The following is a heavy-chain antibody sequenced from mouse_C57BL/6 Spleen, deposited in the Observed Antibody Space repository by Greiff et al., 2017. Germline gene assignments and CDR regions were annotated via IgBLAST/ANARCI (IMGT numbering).Heavy chain of an antibody. CDR1: GFTFSSYA. Sequence: DVMLVESGEGLVKPGGSLKLSCAASGFTFSSYAMSWVRQTPEKRLEWVAYISSGGDYIYYADPVKGRFTISRDNARNTLYLQMSSLKSEDTAMYYCTRVSITTVVATKAMDYWGQGTSVTVSS. J-gene: IGHJ4*01. V-gene: IGHV5-9-1*02. D-gene: IGHD1-1*01. CDR2: ISSGGDYI. CDR3: TRVSITTVVATKAMDY.